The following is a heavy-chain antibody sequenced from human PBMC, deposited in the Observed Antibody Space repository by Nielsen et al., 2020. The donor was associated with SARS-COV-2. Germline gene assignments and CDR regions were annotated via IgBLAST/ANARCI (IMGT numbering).Heavy chain of an antibody. CDR3: ARVESGYPYYYYYYYMDV. D-gene: IGHD3-3*01. Sequence: WIRQPPGKGLEWVANIKQDGSEKYYVDSVKGRFTISRDNAKNSLYLQMNSLRAEDTAVYYCARVESGYPYYYYYYYMDVWGKGTTVTVSS. J-gene: IGHJ6*03. V-gene: IGHV3-7*03. CDR2: IKQDGSEK.